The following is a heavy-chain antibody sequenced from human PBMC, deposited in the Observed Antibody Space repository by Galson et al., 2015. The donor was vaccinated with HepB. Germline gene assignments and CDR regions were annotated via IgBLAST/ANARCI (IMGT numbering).Heavy chain of an antibody. V-gene: IGHV3-21*01. CDR1: GFTFSSYS. D-gene: IGHD3-10*01. Sequence: SLRLSCAASGFTFSSYSMNWVRQAPGKGLEWVSSISSSSSYIYYADSVKGRFTISRDNAKNSLYLQMNSLRAEDTAVYYCARDLNSYYYGSVENWFDPWGQGTLVTVSS. J-gene: IGHJ5*02. CDR2: ISSSSSYI. CDR3: ARDLNSYYYGSVENWFDP.